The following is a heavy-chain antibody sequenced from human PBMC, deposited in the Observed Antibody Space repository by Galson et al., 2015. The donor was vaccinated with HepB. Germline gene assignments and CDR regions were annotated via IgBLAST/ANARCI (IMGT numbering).Heavy chain of an antibody. CDR3: ARDPAGAAGFDY. Sequence: SLRLSCAASGFTFSSYGMHWVRQAPGKGLEWVAVIWYDGSNKYYADFVKGRFTISRDNSKNTLYLQMNSLRAEDTAVYYRARDPAGAAGFDYWGQGTLVTVSS. D-gene: IGHD6-19*01. J-gene: IGHJ4*02. CDR2: IWYDGSNK. V-gene: IGHV3-33*01. CDR1: GFTFSSYG.